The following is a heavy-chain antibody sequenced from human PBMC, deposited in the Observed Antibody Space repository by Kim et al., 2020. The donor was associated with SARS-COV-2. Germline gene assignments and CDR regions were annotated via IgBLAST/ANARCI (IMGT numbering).Heavy chain of an antibody. J-gene: IGHJ4*02. D-gene: IGHD3-9*01. Sequence: GESLKISCKGSGYSFTSYWIGWVRQMPGKGLEWMGIIYPGDSDTRYSPSFQGQVSISADKSISTAYLQWSSLKASDTAMYYCARLHDILTGYSIYAGGNFDYWGQGTLVTVSS. V-gene: IGHV5-51*01. CDR3: ARLHDILTGYSIYAGGNFDY. CDR1: GYSFTSYW. CDR2: IYPGDSDT.